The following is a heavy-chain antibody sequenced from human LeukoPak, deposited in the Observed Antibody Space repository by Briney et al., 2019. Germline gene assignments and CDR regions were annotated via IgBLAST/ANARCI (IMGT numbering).Heavy chain of an antibody. Sequence: KPSETLSLTCTVSGGSIINSAYYWVWIRQPPGKGLEWIGHIYYSGSTYYNPSLKSRVTISVDTSMSQFSLKLSSVTAADTAVYYCARAETYYYYMDVWGKGTTVTVSS. CDR3: ARAETYYYYMDV. CDR1: GGSIINSAYY. J-gene: IGHJ6*03. V-gene: IGHV4-39*07. CDR2: IYYSGST.